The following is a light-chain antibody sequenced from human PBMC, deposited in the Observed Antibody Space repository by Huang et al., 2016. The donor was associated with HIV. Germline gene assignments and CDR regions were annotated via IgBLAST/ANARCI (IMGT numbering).Light chain of an antibody. V-gene: IGKV1-5*03. CDR3: QQQWT. CDR2: KAS. CDR1: HRISSW. Sequence: DIQMTQSPSTLSAFVGDRVTITCRTSHRISSWLAWYQQKPGKAPNLLISKASNLESWVPSRFSGNGSGTEFTLTISGLQPDDLATYYCQQQWTFGQGTKVEI. J-gene: IGKJ1*01.